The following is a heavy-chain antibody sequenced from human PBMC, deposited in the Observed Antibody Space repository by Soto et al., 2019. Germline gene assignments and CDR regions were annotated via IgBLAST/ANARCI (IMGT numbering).Heavy chain of an antibody. CDR3: ARSPGAYCGGDCYSRLVYFDY. J-gene: IGHJ4*02. CDR1: GGSVSSGSYY. V-gene: IGHV4-61*01. Sequence: SETLSLTCTVSGGSVSSGSYYWSWIRQPPGKGLEWIGYIYYSGSTNYNPSLKSRVTISVDTSKNQFSLKLSSVTAADTAVYYCARSPGAYCGGDCYSRLVYFDYWGQGTLVTVSS. CDR2: IYYSGST. D-gene: IGHD2-21*02.